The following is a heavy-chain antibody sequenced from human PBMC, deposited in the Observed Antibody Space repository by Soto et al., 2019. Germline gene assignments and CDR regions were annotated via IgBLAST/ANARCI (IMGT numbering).Heavy chain of an antibody. CDR1: GYRFNRYW. D-gene: IGHD6-19*01. V-gene: IGHV5-51*01. Sequence: ADSLKLSCKGSGYRFNRYWIGWARQMPGKGLEWMGIIYPGDSDTRYSPSFQGQVTISADKSISTAYLQWSSLKASDTAMYYCARREIGVAGPSDLFDSWGQGTLVTGPS. J-gene: IGHJ5*01. CDR2: IYPGDSDT. CDR3: ARREIGVAGPSDLFDS.